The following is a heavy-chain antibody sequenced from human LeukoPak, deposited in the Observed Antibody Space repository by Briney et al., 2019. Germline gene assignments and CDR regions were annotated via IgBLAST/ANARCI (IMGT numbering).Heavy chain of an antibody. CDR3: ARNAPFDY. Sequence: GGSLRLSCAASGFTYSTYWMSWVRQAPGKGLEWVANINQYGSEKYYVDSVRGRFTISRDNAKNSLYLQMNSLRGEDTAVYYCARNAPFDYWGQGTLVTVSS. CDR2: INQYGSEK. CDR1: GFTYSTYW. J-gene: IGHJ4*02. V-gene: IGHV3-7*01.